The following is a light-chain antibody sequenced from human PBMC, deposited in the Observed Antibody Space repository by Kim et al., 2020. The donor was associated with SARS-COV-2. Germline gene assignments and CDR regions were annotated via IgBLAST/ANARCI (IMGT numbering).Light chain of an antibody. CDR2: AAS. CDR1: EDISTY. V-gene: IGKV1-16*01. Sequence: SVGDRVAITCRASEDISTYLAWFQQKPGEAPKSLIYAASSLQSGVPSRFSGSGSGTDFTLTISSLQPEDFATYYCQQYDSYPRTFGQGTKVDIK. J-gene: IGKJ1*01. CDR3: QQYDSYPRT.